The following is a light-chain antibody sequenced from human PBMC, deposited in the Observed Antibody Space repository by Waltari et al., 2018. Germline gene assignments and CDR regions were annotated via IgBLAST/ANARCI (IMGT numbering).Light chain of an antibody. CDR2: DAS. J-gene: IGKJ2*01. CDR3: QQSYMTPYT. V-gene: IGKV1-39*01. CDR1: QNIGHF. Sequence: DIQMTQSPSSLSTSVGDRVTITCRASQNIGHFLNWYQQRPGKAPKLLLYDASSLQTRVPPRFSGSRSGTDFTLTVNDLQPEDFATYYCQQSYMTPYTFGQGTKLEIK.